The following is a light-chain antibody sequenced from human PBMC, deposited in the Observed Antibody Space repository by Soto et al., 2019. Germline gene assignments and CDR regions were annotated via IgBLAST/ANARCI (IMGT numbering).Light chain of an antibody. CDR3: MEALQNS. V-gene: IGKV2-28*01. CDR1: QSLLHSNGYDY. J-gene: IGKJ3*01. Sequence: EIVLTQSPLSLPVTPGEPASISCRSSQSLLHSNGYDYLDWYLQKPGQSPQLLIYLGSNRDSGVPDRFSGSGSGTDFTLRISRVEAEDVWVYYCMEALQNSFGPGTKVDIK. CDR2: LGS.